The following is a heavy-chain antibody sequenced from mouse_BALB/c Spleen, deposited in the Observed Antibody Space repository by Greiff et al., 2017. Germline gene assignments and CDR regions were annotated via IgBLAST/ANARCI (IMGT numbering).Heavy chain of an antibody. D-gene: IGHD1-1*01. CDR1: GYTFTDYY. CDR2: INPNNGGT. V-gene: IGHV1-26*01. J-gene: IGHJ3*01. Sequence: EVQLQQSGPELVKPGASVKMSCKASGYTFTDYYMKWVKQRHGKSLEWIGDINPNNGGTSYNQKFKGKATLTVDESSSTAYMQLNSLTSEDSAVYYCARSDGFAYWGQGTLVTVSA. CDR3: ARSDGFAY.